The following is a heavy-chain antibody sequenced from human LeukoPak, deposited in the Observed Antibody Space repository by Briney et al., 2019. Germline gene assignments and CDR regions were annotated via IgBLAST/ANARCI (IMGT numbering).Heavy chain of an antibody. Sequence: GESLKISCQGSGYSFSNYWIGWVRQMPGKGLEWMGIIYPDDSDTRYSPSFQGQVTISTDKSISTAYLQWSSLKASDTAIYYCARQFSSCWYVDYWGQGTLVTVSS. CDR2: IYPDDSDT. D-gene: IGHD6-13*01. J-gene: IGHJ4*02. CDR1: GYSFSNYW. V-gene: IGHV5-51*01. CDR3: ARQFSSCWYVDY.